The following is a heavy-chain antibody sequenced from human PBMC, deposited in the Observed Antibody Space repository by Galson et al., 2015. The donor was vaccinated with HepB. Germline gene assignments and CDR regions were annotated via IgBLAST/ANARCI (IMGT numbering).Heavy chain of an antibody. CDR2: IKSKTDGGTT. Sequence: SCKASGGTFSNAWMSWVRQAPGKGLEWVGRIKSKTDGGTTDYAAPVKGRFTISRDDSKNTLYLQMNSLKTEDTAVYYCTTFDGIYYGSGSPPGGQGTLVTVSS. CDR1: GGTFSNAW. CDR3: TTFDGIYYGSGSPP. D-gene: IGHD3-10*01. V-gene: IGHV3-15*01. J-gene: IGHJ5*02.